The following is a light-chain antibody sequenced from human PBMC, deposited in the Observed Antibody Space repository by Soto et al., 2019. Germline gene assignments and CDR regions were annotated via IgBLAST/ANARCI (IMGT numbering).Light chain of an antibody. CDR2: QDT. CDR1: ELGDKY. Sequence: SYELTQPPSVSVSPGQTASITCFGDELGDKYAFWYQQKPGQSPVLVISQDTERPLGIPERFSGSNSGNTATLTISGTQAMDEADYYCQAWDTSTVVFGGGTKLTVL. J-gene: IGLJ2*01. V-gene: IGLV3-1*01. CDR3: QAWDTSTVV.